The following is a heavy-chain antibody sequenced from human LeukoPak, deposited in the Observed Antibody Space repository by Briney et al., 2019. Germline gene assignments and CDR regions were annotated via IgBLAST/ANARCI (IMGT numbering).Heavy chain of an antibody. Sequence: GASVTVSCKVSGYTLTELSMHWVRQAPGKGLEWMGGFDPEDGETIYAQKFQGRVTMTEDTSTDTAYMELSSLRSEDTAVYYCATYSGRMVVAATPLDYWGQGTLVTVSS. CDR1: GYTLTELS. J-gene: IGHJ4*02. D-gene: IGHD2-15*01. CDR2: FDPEDGET. CDR3: ATYSGRMVVAATPLDY. V-gene: IGHV1-24*01.